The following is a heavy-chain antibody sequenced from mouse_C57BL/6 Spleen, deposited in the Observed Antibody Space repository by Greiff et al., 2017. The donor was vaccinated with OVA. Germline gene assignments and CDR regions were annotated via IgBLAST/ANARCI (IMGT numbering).Heavy chain of an antibody. V-gene: IGHV5-16*01. CDR2: INYDGSST. CDR1: GFTFSDYY. J-gene: IGHJ1*03. Sequence: DVKLVESEGGLVQPGSSMKLSCTASGFTFSDYYMAWVRQVPEKGLEWVANINYDGSSTYYLDSLKSRFIISRDNAKNILYLQMSSLKSEDTATYYCAREGSDYDGYFDVWGTGTTVTVSS. D-gene: IGHD2-4*01. CDR3: AREGSDYDGYFDV.